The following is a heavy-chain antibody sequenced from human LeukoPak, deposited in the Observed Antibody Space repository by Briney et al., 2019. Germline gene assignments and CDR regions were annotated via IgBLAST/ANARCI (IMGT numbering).Heavy chain of an antibody. J-gene: IGHJ5*02. CDR2: MSSRGSII. Sequence: PGGSLRLSCAASGFTFSSYEMNWVRQAPGKGLEWVSYMSSRGSIIFCADSVKGRFTISRDNAKNSLYLQMDSLRVEDTAVYYCARGAAGGMYNWFDPWGQGTLVTVSS. CDR3: ARGAAGGMYNWFDP. D-gene: IGHD6-13*01. V-gene: IGHV3-48*03. CDR1: GFTFSSYE.